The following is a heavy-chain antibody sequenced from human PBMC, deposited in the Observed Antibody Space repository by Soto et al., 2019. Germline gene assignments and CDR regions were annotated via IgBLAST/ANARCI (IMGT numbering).Heavy chain of an antibody. CDR2: ITDSGAAS. CDR3: ARDLSVVFDY. Sequence: GVLRLSCTASGFTFNKYAMSWVRQAPGKGLEWVSAITDSGAASHYADSVKGRFTVSRDNSKNTLYLQMNSLRADDTAVYYCARDLSVVFDYWGQGTLVTVSS. V-gene: IGHV3-23*01. J-gene: IGHJ4*02. CDR1: GFTFNKYA. D-gene: IGHD2-15*01.